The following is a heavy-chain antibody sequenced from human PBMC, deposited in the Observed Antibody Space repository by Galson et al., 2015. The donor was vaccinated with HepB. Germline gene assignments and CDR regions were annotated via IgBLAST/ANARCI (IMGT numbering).Heavy chain of an antibody. Sequence: SLRLSCAASGFTFSSYSMNWVRQAPGKGLEWVSSISSSSSYIYYADSVKGRFTISRDNAKNSLYLQMNSLRAEDTAVYYCAREGCSGGSCYSSYYYYGMDVWGQGTTVTVSS. CDR3: AREGCSGGSCYSSYYYYGMDV. CDR1: GFTFSSYS. V-gene: IGHV3-21*01. CDR2: ISSSSSYI. J-gene: IGHJ6*02. D-gene: IGHD2-15*01.